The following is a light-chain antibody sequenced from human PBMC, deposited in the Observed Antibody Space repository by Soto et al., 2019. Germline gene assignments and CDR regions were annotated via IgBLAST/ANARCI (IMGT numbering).Light chain of an antibody. CDR2: GAS. CDR3: QKYDTAPLT. V-gene: IGKV1-27*01. Sequence: SPSSLSASLGDRVSITCRASRDISNYLAWYQQKPGQVPRLLISGASTLHSGVPSRFSGSGSGTDFTLTITSLQPEDIATYFCQKYDTAPLTFGGGTKVDIK. CDR1: RDISNY. J-gene: IGKJ4*01.